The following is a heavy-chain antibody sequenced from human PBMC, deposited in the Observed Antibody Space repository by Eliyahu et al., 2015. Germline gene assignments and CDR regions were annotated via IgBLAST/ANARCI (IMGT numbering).Heavy chain of an antibody. CDR1: XGSISSYX. J-gene: IGHJ3*02. D-gene: IGHD1-1*01. CDR3: AREGNWRVGQDAFDI. V-gene: IGHV4-4*07. CDR2: IYTSGST. Sequence: QVQLQESGPGLVKPSETLSLTCTVSXGSISSYXWSWIRQPAGKGLEWIGRIYTSGSTNYNPSPKSRVTMSVDTSKNQFSLKLSSVTAADTAVYYCAREGNWRVGQDAFDIWGQGTMVTVSS.